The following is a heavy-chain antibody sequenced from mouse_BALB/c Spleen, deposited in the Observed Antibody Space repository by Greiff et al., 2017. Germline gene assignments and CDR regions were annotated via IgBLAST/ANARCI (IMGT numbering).Heavy chain of an antibody. D-gene: IGHD2-1*01. Sequence: LVESGPELVKPGASVKMSCKASGYTFTSYVMHWVKQKPGQGLEWIGYINPYNDGTKYNEKFKGKATLTSDKSSSTAYMELSSLTSEDSAVYYCARDGNYFDYWGQGTTLTVSS. V-gene: IGHV1-14*01. J-gene: IGHJ2*01. CDR1: GYTFTSYV. CDR3: ARDGNYFDY. CDR2: INPYNDGT.